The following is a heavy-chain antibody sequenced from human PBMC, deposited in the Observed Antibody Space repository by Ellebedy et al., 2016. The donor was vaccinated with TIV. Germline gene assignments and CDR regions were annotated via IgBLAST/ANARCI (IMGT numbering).Heavy chain of an antibody. J-gene: IGHJ5*02. Sequence: SETLSLTCTVSGGSINNYYWSWVRQPPGKGLEWIGYIYYSGSTSYNPSLKSQVTISVDTSKNQFSLKLSSVTAADTAVYYCARVSSSSSDLRFDPWGQGTLVTVSS. CDR3: ARVSSSSSDLRFDP. V-gene: IGHV4-59*01. CDR1: GGSINNYY. CDR2: IYYSGST. D-gene: IGHD6-13*01.